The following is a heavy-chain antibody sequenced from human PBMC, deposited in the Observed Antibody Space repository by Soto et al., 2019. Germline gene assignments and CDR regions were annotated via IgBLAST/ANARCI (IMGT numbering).Heavy chain of an antibody. J-gene: IGHJ4*02. CDR3: AREGDGYCSSTSCYMDY. Sequence: GGSLRLSCAASGFTFSRYWLSWVRQAPGKGLEWVANIKQDGSEKYYVDSVKGRFTISRDNAKNSLYLQMNALRAEDTAVYFCAREGDGYCSSTSCYMDYWGQGTLVTVSS. V-gene: IGHV3-7*01. CDR1: GFTFSRYW. D-gene: IGHD2-2*02. CDR2: IKQDGSEK.